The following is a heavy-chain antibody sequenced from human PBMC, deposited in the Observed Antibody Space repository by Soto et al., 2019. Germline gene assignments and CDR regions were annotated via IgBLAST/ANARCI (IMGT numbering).Heavy chain of an antibody. Sequence: ASVKFSCKASGYTFASFYMHWVRQAPGQGLEWMGIINPSGGSTTYAQKFQGRVTMTRDTSTSTVYMELSSLRSEDTAVYYCARDTSSNWYYFDYWGQGTRVTVSS. D-gene: IGHD6-13*01. CDR2: INPSGGST. CDR3: ARDTSSNWYYFDY. CDR1: GYTFASFY. V-gene: IGHV1-46*01. J-gene: IGHJ4*02.